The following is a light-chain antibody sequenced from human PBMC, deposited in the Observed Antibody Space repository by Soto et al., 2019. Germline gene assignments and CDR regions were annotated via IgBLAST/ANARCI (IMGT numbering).Light chain of an antibody. CDR3: VVYLGSGIWV. Sequence: QAVVTQEPSFSVSPGGTVTLTCGLSSGSVSTSYYPSWYQQTPGQAPRTLIYNTNTRSSGVPDRFSGSILGNKAALTITGAQAEDESDYYCVVYLGSGIWVFGGGTKVTVL. CDR1: SGSVSTSYY. J-gene: IGLJ3*02. V-gene: IGLV8-61*01. CDR2: NTN.